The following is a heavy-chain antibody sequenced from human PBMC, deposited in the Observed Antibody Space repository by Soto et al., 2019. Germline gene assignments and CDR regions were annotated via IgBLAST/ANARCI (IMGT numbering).Heavy chain of an antibody. CDR3: ASPFPNYDFRTPNDAFDI. CDR1: GYSFTSYW. Sequence: PGESLKISCKGSGYSFTSYWIGWVRQMPGKGLEWMGIIYPGDSDTRYSPSFQGQVTISADKSIGTAYLQWSSLKASDTAMYYCASPFPNYDFRTPNDAFDIWGQGTMVTVSS. V-gene: IGHV5-51*01. CDR2: IYPGDSDT. D-gene: IGHD3-3*01. J-gene: IGHJ3*02.